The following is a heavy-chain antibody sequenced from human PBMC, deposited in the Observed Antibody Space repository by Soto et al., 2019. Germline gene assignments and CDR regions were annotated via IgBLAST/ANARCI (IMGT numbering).Heavy chain of an antibody. CDR2: IIPMFGTA. V-gene: IGHV1-69*13. CDR1: GGTFSIYS. D-gene: IGHD3-22*01. J-gene: IGHJ4*02. Sequence: SVKVSCKTSGGTFSIYSISWVRQAPGQGLEWMGGIIPMFGTANYAQKFQGRVTITADESTSTAYMELSSLRSEDTAVYYCARSRANYYDSRGYYYSTFDCWGQGTLVTVSS. CDR3: ARSRANYYDSRGYYYSTFDC.